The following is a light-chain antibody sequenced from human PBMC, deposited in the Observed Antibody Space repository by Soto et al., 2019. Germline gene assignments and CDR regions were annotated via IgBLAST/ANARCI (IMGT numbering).Light chain of an antibody. J-gene: IGKJ2*01. CDR1: QTIGSW. CDR3: QEYKSYSPYT. Sequence: DIQLTQFPSTLSASIGDRVTIPCRATQTIGSWLAWYQQKPGKAPKLLIYRASSLETGVPSRFSGSGSGTEFTLTISSLQPDDFASYYCQEYKSYSPYTFGQGTRLEIK. V-gene: IGKV1-5*03. CDR2: RAS.